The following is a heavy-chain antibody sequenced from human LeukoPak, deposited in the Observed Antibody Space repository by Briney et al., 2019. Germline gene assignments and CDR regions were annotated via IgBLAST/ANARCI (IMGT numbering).Heavy chain of an antibody. CDR3: AKRSCSSSGCYRLDY. V-gene: IGHV3-23*01. CDR1: GFTFSSYA. D-gene: IGHD2-2*01. CDR2: VSGSGGGT. Sequence: GGSLRLSCAASGFTFSSYAMGWIRQAPGKGLEWVSLVSGSGGGTYYADSVKSRFTISRDNSKNTLFLQMNSLRAEDTAIYYCAKRSCSSSGCYRLDYWGQGTLVTVSS. J-gene: IGHJ4*02.